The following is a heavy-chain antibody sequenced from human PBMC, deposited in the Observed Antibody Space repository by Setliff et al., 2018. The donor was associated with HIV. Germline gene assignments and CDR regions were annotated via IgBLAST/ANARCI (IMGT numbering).Heavy chain of an antibody. CDR1: EYTFIDYF. D-gene: IGHD7-27*01. CDR3: ARQLSNSLDF. J-gene: IGHJ4*02. V-gene: IGHV1-2*02. Sequence: GASVKVSCKAFEYTFIDYFIHWVRQAPGQGLEWMGWISPYNGDTKILQKFRGRVTMTRDTSINTAYLESSGLRSDDTAVYYCARQLSNSLDFWGQGALVTVSS. CDR2: ISPYNGDT.